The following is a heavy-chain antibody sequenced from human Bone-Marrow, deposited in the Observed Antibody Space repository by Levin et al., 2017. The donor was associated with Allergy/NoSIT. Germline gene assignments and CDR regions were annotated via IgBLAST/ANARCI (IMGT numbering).Heavy chain of an antibody. CDR1: GFSVTSKDVG. J-gene: IGHJ4*02. CDR3: ARRLKAVADFDY. V-gene: IGHV2-5*02. CDR2: IYWDDDK. Sequence: SGPTLVKPTETLTLTCTCSGFSVTSKDVGVGWVRQPPGRALEWLALIYWDDDKRYSPSVKNRLAITKDNTRNQVVLEMSTMEPVDTATYYCARRLKAVADFDYWGQGTLVTVSS. D-gene: IGHD6-19*01.